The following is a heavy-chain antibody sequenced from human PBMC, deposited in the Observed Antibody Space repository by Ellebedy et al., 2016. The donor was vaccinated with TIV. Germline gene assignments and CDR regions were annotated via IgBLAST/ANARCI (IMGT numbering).Heavy chain of an antibody. CDR2: IKSKIYGGTM. Sequence: GESLKISXAASGFTFSDAWTNWVRQASGKVLEWVGRIKSKIYGGTMDYAAPVKGRFTISGDASSNTLFLQMDSLKTEDTGVYYCTTDNGGYRLDYWGQGTLVTVSS. D-gene: IGHD4-23*01. CDR1: GFTFSDAW. J-gene: IGHJ4*02. V-gene: IGHV3-15*07. CDR3: TTDNGGYRLDY.